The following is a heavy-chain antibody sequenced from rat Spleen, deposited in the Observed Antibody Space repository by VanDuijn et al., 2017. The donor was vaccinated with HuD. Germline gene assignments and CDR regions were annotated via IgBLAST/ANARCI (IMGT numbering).Heavy chain of an antibody. CDR1: GFTFNNYW. D-gene: IGHD1-5*01. J-gene: IGHJ2*01. Sequence: EVQLVESGGGLVQPGRSLKLSCVASGFTFNNYWMTWIRQAPGKGLEWVASITNTGSSVYYPDSVKGRFTISRDPAQNTLYLQMDSLRSEDTATYYCARQEVQLDWGQGVMVTVSS. CDR3: ARQEVQLD. CDR2: ITNTGSSV. V-gene: IGHV5-31*01.